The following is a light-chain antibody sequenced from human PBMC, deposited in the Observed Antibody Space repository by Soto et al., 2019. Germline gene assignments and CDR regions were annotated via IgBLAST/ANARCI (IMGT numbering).Light chain of an antibody. CDR3: QQYVSSPIT. J-gene: IGKJ3*01. CDR1: QRVSSSY. V-gene: IGKV3-20*01. CDR2: DAS. Sequence: EIVLTQSLGILSLSPGERATLSCRASQRVSSSYLAWYQQKPGQAPRLLIYDASSRATGIPDRFSGSGSGTDFTLTISRLESEDVAVYYCQQYVSSPITFGPGTRVDIK.